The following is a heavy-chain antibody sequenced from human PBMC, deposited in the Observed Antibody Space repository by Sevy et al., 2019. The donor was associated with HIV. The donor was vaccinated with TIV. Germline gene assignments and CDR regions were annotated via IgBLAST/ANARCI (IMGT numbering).Heavy chain of an antibody. D-gene: IGHD6-6*01. CDR1: GFNFNIFA. Sequence: GGSLRLSCAVSGFNFNIFAMNWVRQSPGKGLEWVSSISASGSTTFYADSVEGRFTISRDNSKKTLYLQMNSLRADDTAVYYCAKLPEYASSFDYWGQGAVVTVSS. CDR2: ISASGSTT. J-gene: IGHJ4*02. CDR3: AKLPEYASSFDY. V-gene: IGHV3-23*01.